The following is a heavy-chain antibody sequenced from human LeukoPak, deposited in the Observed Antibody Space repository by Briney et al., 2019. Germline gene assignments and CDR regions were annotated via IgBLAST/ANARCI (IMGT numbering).Heavy chain of an antibody. D-gene: IGHD3-22*01. J-gene: IGHJ4*02. Sequence: APVKVSCKASGGTFSSYAISWVRQAPGQGLEWMGGIIPIFGTANYAQKFQGRVTITADESTSTAYMELSSLRSEDTAVYYCAREVGGDYYDSSGYYFDYWGQGTLVTVSS. CDR3: AREVGGDYYDSSGYYFDY. CDR1: GGTFSSYA. CDR2: IIPIFGTA. V-gene: IGHV1-69*01.